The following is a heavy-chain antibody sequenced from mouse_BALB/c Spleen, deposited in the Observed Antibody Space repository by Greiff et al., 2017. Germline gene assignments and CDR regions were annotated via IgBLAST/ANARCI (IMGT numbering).Heavy chain of an antibody. D-gene: IGHD2-14*01. V-gene: IGHV5-12-1*01. Sequence: EVKVVESGGGLVKPGGSLKLSCAASGFAFSSYDMSWVRQTPEKRLEWVAYISSGGGSTYYPDTVKGRFTISRDNAKNTLYLQMSSLKSEDTAMYYCARGQVHYAMDYWGQGTSVTVSS. CDR3: ARGQVHYAMDY. CDR2: ISSGGGST. J-gene: IGHJ4*01. CDR1: GFAFSSYD.